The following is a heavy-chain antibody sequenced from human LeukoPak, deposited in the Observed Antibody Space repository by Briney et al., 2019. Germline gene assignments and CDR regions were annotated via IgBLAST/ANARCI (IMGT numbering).Heavy chain of an antibody. J-gene: IGHJ4*02. D-gene: IGHD4-17*01. CDR2: INPNSGGT. V-gene: IGHV1-2*02. Sequence: ASVKVSCKASGYTFTGYYMHWVRQAPGQGLEWMGWINPNSGGTSYAQKFQGRVTMTRDTSISTAYMELSRLRSDDTAVYYCARGVMTTVTTGDYWGQGTLVTVSS. CDR3: ARGVMTTVTTGDY. CDR1: GYTFTGYY.